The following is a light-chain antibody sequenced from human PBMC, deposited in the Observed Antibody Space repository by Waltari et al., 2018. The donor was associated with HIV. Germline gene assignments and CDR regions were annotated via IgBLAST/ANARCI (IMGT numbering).Light chain of an antibody. Sequence: DIVMTQSPDSLAVSLGEETTINCNSSQSVLYSSNNKNYLAWYQQKPGQPPKLLIYWAATRESGVPDRFSGSGSGTDFTITISSLQAEDVAVYYCQQYDSTPYSFGQGTKLEIK. CDR1: QSVLYSSNNKNY. CDR2: WAA. J-gene: IGKJ2*03. CDR3: QQYDSTPYS. V-gene: IGKV4-1*01.